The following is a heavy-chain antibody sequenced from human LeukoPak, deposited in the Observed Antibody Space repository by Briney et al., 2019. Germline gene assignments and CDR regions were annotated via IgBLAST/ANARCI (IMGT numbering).Heavy chain of an antibody. D-gene: IGHD3-9*01. Sequence: PSETLSLTCSVSGVSISSYSWSWLRQAPGKGLEWVASVQYTGSTTYNPSLRSRLTISADTSKSQFSLQLTSVTTADTAVYYCARELRYFDWFLGPFDYWGQGTLVTVSS. V-gene: IGHV4-59*01. CDR2: VQYTGST. J-gene: IGHJ4*02. CDR1: GVSISSYS. CDR3: ARELRYFDWFLGPFDY.